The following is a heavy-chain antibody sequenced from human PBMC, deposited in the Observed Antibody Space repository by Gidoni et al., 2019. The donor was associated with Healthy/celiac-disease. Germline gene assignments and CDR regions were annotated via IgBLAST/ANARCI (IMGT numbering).Heavy chain of an antibody. J-gene: IGHJ3*02. CDR3: ARAPYYYDSSGYSQGAFDI. D-gene: IGHD3-22*01. CDR1: GFTFSRYG. Sequence: QVQLVESGGGVVQPGRSLRLSCAASGFTFSRYGTPVVRQSPGTGLEWVAFIAYDGSNKYYADSVKCRFTISRDNSKNTLYLQMNSLRAEDTAVYYCARAPYYYDSSGYSQGAFDIWGQGTMVTVSS. CDR2: IAYDGSNK. V-gene: IGHV3-30*03.